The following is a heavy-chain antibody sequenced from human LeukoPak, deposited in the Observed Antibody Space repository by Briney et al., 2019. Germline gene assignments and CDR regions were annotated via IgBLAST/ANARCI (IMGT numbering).Heavy chain of an antibody. Sequence: PGGSLRLSCAASGFTFNRHWMHWVRQAPGKGLVWVSRINSDGSRANYADSVKGRFTISRDSAKNTLYLQMNSLRAEDTAVYYCARGDADYYDSSGYYYQDYWGQGTLVTVSS. D-gene: IGHD3-22*01. J-gene: IGHJ4*02. CDR3: ARGDADYYDSSGYYYQDY. CDR1: GFTFNRHW. V-gene: IGHV3-74*01. CDR2: INSDGSRA.